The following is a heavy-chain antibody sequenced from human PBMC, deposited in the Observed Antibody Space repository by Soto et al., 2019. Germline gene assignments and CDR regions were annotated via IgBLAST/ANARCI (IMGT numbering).Heavy chain of an antibody. V-gene: IGHV3-23*01. CDR3: ASRTSGWYFDY. CDR1: GFTFSSYA. D-gene: IGHD6-19*01. Sequence: EVQLLESGGGLVQPGGSLRLSCTASGFTFSSYAMNWVRQAPGKGLEWVSVISGSGGSTYYADSVKGRFTISRDNSRNTLYLKMNSLGAEDTAVYYCASRTSGWYFDYWGQGTLVTVSS. CDR2: ISGSGGST. J-gene: IGHJ4*02.